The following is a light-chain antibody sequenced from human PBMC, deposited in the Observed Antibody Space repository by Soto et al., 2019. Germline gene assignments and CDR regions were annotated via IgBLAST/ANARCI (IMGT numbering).Light chain of an antibody. J-gene: IGLJ2*01. CDR1: NIGSKN. Sequence: SYELTQPLSVSVVLGQTARITCGGNNIGSKNVHWYQQRPGQAPVLVIYRDSNRPSGIPERFSGSNSGNTATLTISRAQAGDEADYYCQVWDSSTVFGGGTKLTVL. V-gene: IGLV3-9*01. CDR2: RDS. CDR3: QVWDSSTV.